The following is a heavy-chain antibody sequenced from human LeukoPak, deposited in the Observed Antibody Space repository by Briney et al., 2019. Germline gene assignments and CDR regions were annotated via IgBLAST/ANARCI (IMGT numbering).Heavy chain of an antibody. D-gene: IGHD6-19*01. CDR2: ISYDGSNK. J-gene: IGHJ4*02. V-gene: IGHV3-30*03. CDR1: GFTFSSYG. Sequence: GGSLRLSCAASGFTFSSYGMHWVRQAPGKGLEWVAVISYDGSNKYYADSVKGRFTISRDNSKNTLYLQMNSLRAEDTAVYYCARGGLTGYSSGYSLNWGQGTLVTVSS. CDR3: ARGGLTGYSSGYSLN.